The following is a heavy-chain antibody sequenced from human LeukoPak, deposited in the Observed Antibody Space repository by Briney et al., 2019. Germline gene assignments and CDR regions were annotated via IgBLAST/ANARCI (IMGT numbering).Heavy chain of an antibody. D-gene: IGHD3-22*01. CDR3: ARPNSSGLYYYYMDV. J-gene: IGHJ6*03. Sequence: ASVKVSCKTSGYSENFYGITWVRQVAGQGLEWMGWINAGNGNTKYSQKFQGRVTITADKSTSTAYMELSSLRSEDTAVYYCARPNSSGLYYYYMDVWGKGTTVTVSS. CDR1: GYSENFYG. V-gene: IGHV1-18*01. CDR2: INAGNGNT.